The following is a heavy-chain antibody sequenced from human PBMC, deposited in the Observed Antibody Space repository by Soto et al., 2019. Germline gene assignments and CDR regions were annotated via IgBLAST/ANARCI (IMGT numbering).Heavy chain of an antibody. Sequence: QVQLQESGPGLVKPSQTLSLTCTVSGGSISSGGYYWSWIRQHPGKGLEWIGYIYYSASTYYNPSIKSRVTTSVDASKNQISRKLSSVSAAETAVYYCARDTPHYGSGSYNVEGFDYWGQGTLVTVSS. CDR3: ARDTPHYGSGSYNVEGFDY. V-gene: IGHV4-31*03. D-gene: IGHD3-10*01. CDR1: GGSISSGGYY. CDR2: IYYSAST. J-gene: IGHJ4*02.